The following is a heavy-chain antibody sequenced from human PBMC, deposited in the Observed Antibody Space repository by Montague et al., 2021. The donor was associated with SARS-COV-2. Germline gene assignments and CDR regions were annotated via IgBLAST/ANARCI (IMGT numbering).Heavy chain of an antibody. V-gene: IGHV4-59*01. CDR3: ARGGGNSADYYNYTMDV. Sequence: SETLSLTCTVSGGSISSYYWTWIRQPPGKGLESIGYIYHNGSTKYNPSLKSQVTISVDTSKNQSSLKLSSVSVADTAVYYCARGGGNSADYYNYTMDVWGQGTTVTVFS. CDR1: GGSISSYY. J-gene: IGHJ6*02. CDR2: IYHNGST. D-gene: IGHD4-23*01.